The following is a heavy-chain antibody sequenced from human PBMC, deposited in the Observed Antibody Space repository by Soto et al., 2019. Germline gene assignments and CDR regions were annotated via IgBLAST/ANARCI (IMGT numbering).Heavy chain of an antibody. D-gene: IGHD3-3*01. CDR2: IYYSGST. Sequence: PSETLSLTCTLTGGYINTYSWNGFRQTPGKGLEFFGYIYYSGSTNYNPSLKSRVTISGDTSKNQFSLKLTSLTAADTALYYCAGIDFWSGMRAYGMDVWGQGTTVTVS. CDR3: AGIDFWSGMRAYGMDV. CDR1: GGYINTYS. V-gene: IGHV4-59*01. J-gene: IGHJ6*02.